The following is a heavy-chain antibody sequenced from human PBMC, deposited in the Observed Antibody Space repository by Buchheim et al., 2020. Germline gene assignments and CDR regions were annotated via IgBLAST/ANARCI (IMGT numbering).Heavy chain of an antibody. CDR2: ISWNSGSI. Sequence: EVQLVESGGGLVQPGRSLRLSCAASGFTFDDYAMHWVRQAPGKGLEWVSGISWNSGSIGYADSVKGRFTISRDNAQNSLYLQMNSLRAEDTALYYCAKDTGPAMVQGVIGVYNWFDPWGQGTL. V-gene: IGHV3-9*01. J-gene: IGHJ5*02. CDR3: AKDTGPAMVQGVIGVYNWFDP. D-gene: IGHD3-10*01. CDR1: GFTFDDYA.